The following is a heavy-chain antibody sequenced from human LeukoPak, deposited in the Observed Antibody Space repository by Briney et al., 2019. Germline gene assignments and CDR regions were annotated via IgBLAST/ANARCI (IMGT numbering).Heavy chain of an antibody. J-gene: IGHJ4*02. CDR1: GYSFTSYW. CDR3: ARHFYCSGGSCYLDY. D-gene: IGHD2-15*01. V-gene: IGHV5-51*01. CDR2: IYPGDSDT. Sequence: GESLKISCKGSGYSFTSYWIGWVRQLPGKGLEWMGIIYPGDSDTRYSPSFQGQVTISVDKSIRTAYLQWSSLKASDTAMYYCARHFYCSGGSCYLDYWGQGTLVTVSS.